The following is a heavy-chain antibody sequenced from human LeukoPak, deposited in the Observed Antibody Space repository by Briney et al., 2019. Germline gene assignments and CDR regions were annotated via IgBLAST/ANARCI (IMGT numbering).Heavy chain of an antibody. V-gene: IGHV3-33*01. D-gene: IGHD4-11*01. J-gene: IGHJ4*02. CDR2: IWFDGSNK. Sequence: GGSLRLSCAASGFTFSSYGLHWFRQAPGKGLEWVAVIWFDGSNKLYAGSVKGRFTISRDNSKNTLYLQMNSLRAEDTAIYYCARDHQYTYTNYGDYWGQGTLVTVSS. CDR3: ARDHQYTYTNYGDY. CDR1: GFTFSSYG.